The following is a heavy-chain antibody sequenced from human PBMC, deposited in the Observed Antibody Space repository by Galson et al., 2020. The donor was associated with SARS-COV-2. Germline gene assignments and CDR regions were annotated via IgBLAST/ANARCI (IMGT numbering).Heavy chain of an antibody. D-gene: IGHD2-21*01. CDR3: ARGTREVNMVLMIATSASYYFDF. CDR1: GGSFSGHY. J-gene: IGHJ4*02. CDR2: ISPAGST. V-gene: IGHV4-34*01. Sequence: SQASETLSLTCAVYGGSFSGHYWGWFRQSPGKGLEWLGEISPAGSTTFDPSLKGRITISKDTSKNQFSLRLGSVTAADTAMYFCARGTREVNMVLMIATSASYYFDFWGQGSQVIVSS.